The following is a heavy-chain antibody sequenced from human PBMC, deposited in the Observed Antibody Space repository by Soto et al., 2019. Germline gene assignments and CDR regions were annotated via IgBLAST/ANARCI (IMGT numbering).Heavy chain of an antibody. CDR2: ISSSSSYI. Sequence: GGSLRLSCAASGFTFSSYSMNWVRQAPGKGLEWVSSISSSSSYIYYADSVKGRFNISRDNAKNSLYLQMNSLRAEDTAVYYCARDRSGWPWYFDLWGRGTLVTVSS. J-gene: IGHJ2*01. V-gene: IGHV3-21*01. CDR3: ARDRSGWPWYFDL. CDR1: GFTFSSYS. D-gene: IGHD6-19*01.